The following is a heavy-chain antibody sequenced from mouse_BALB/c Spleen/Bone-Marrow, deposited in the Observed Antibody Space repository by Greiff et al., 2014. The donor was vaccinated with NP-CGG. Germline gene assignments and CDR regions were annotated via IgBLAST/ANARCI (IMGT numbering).Heavy chain of an antibody. Sequence: LKESGPELVKPGASVKMSCKASGYTFTSYVMHWVKQKPGQGLEWIGYINPYNDGTTYSEKFKGKATLTSDKSSSTAYMELSSLTSEDSAVYYCARGNYYDYDYFDYWGQGTTLTVSS. CDR1: GYTFTSYV. CDR3: ARGNYYDYDYFDY. CDR2: INPYNDGT. D-gene: IGHD2-4*01. J-gene: IGHJ2*01. V-gene: IGHV1-14*01.